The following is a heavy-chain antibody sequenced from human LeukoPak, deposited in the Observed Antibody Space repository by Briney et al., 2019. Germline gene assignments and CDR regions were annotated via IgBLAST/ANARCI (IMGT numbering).Heavy chain of an antibody. D-gene: IGHD5-12*01. CDR2: IDRHGNT. J-gene: IGHJ3*02. CDR1: DESFSGYLSDSY. CDR3: ARGGGVVATIFAFDI. Sequence: PSETLSLTCAIYDESFSGYLSDSYWSWVRRPPGKGLEWIGEIDRHGNTNYSPSLKSRVTISIQTSKSQFSLKLSSVTAADTAVYYCARGGGVVATIFAFDIWGQGTMVTVSS. V-gene: IGHV4-34*01.